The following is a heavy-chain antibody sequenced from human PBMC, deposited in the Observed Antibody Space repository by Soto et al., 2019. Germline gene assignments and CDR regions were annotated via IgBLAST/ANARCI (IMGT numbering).Heavy chain of an antibody. V-gene: IGHV4-30-4*01. CDR3: ARDLTATGHFDY. D-gene: IGHD2-21*02. Sequence: SETLSLTCTVSGGSISSGDYYWSWIRQPPGKGLEWIGYIYYSGSTYYNPSLKSRVTISVDTSKNQFSLKLSSVTAADTAVYYCARDLTATGHFDYWGQGTLVTVSS. CDR2: IYYSGST. CDR1: GGSISSGDYY. J-gene: IGHJ4*02.